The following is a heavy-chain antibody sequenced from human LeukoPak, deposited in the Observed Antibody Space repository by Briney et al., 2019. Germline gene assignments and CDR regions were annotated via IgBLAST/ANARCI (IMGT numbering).Heavy chain of an antibody. J-gene: IGHJ5*02. CDR2: VSGSGGST. V-gene: IGHV3-23*01. D-gene: IGHD1-1*01. CDR3: AKAFSAYENWPPNWFDP. Sequence: GGSLRLSCAASGFTFSSHAMSWVRQAPGKGLEWVSAVSGSGGSTKYADSVKGRFTISRDNSKNTLYLQMNSLRVEDTAVYYCAKAFSAYENWPPNWFDPWGQGTLVTVSS. CDR1: GFTFSSHA.